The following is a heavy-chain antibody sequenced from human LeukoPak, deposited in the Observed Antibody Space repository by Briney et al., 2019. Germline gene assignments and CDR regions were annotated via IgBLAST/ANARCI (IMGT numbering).Heavy chain of an antibody. J-gene: IGHJ5*02. Sequence: SETLSLTCAVYGGSFSGYYWSWIRNPPGKGLEWIGEINHSGSTNYNPSLKSRVTISVDTSKNQFSLKLSSVTAADTAVYYCARGRSQYYGSGSYYNQQRHNWFDPWGQGTLVTVSS. D-gene: IGHD3-10*01. V-gene: IGHV4-34*01. CDR1: GGSFSGYY. CDR2: INHSGST. CDR3: ARGRSQYYGSGSYYNQQRHNWFDP.